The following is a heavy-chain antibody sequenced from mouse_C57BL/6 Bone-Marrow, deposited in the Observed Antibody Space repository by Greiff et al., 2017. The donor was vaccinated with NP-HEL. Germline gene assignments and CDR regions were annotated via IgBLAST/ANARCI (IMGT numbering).Heavy chain of an antibody. Sequence: VQLQQSGAELARPGASVKLSCKASGYTFTSYGISWVKQRTGQGLEWIGEIYPRSGNTYYNEKFKGKATLTADKSSSTAYMELRSLTSEDSAVYFCARLYDGYYGAYWGQGTLVTVSA. D-gene: IGHD2-3*01. J-gene: IGHJ3*01. CDR1: GYTFTSYG. V-gene: IGHV1-81*01. CDR3: ARLYDGYYGAY. CDR2: IYPRSGNT.